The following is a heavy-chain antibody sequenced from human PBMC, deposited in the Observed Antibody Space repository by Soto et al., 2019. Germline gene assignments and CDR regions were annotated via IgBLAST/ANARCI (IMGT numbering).Heavy chain of an antibody. J-gene: IGHJ4*02. CDR3: AKAMGISRKGIDF. D-gene: IGHD2-21*01. CDR2: TSANGGGT. V-gene: IGHV3-23*01. CDR1: GFTFRSYA. Sequence: GGSLRLSCAASGFTFRSYAMSWVRQAPGKGLEWVSGTSANGGGTYYADSVKGRFTISRDNSKNTLYLQMISLRAEDTAVYYCAKAMGISRKGIDFWGQGTQVTVSS.